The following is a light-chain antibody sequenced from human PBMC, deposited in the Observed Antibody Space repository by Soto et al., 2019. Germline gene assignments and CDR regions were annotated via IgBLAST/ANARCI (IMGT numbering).Light chain of an antibody. V-gene: IGLV1-44*01. Sequence: QSVLTQPPSASGTPGQRVTISCSGSSSNIGSNTVNWYQQLPGTAPKLLIYSNNQRPSGVPDRFSGSKSGTSASLAISGLQSEDEDDYCCAAWDDSLNGVVFGGGTKLTVL. J-gene: IGLJ2*01. CDR1: SSNIGSNT. CDR3: AAWDDSLNGVV. CDR2: SNN.